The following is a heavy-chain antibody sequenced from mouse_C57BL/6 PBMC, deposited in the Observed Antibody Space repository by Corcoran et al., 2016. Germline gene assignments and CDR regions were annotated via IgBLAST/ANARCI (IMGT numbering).Heavy chain of an antibody. CDR1: GCAFSSYW. CDR3: ARSVVADYFDY. V-gene: IGHV1-80*01. J-gene: IGHJ2*01. D-gene: IGHD1-1*01. CDR2: IYPGDGDT. Sequence: QVQLQQSGAELVKPGASVKISCKASGCAFSSYWMNGVKQRPGKGLEWIGQIYPGDGDTNYNGKFKGKATLTADKSSSTAYMQLSSLTSEDSAVYFCARSVVADYFDYWGQGTTLTVSS.